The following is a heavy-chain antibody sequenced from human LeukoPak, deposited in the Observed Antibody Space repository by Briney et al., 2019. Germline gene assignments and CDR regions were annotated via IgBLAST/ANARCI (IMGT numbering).Heavy chain of an antibody. CDR2: MNPNSGST. CDR3: ARGRSTGYPYYFEY. J-gene: IGHJ4*02. V-gene: IGHV1-8*03. CDR1: GYTFTSYD. Sequence: AASVKVSCKASGYTFTSYDINWVRQASGQGVEWMGWMNPNSGSTGYAQKFQGRVTITRNTSISTAYMELSGLRSEDTAVYYCARGRSTGYPYYFEYWGQGTLVTVSS. D-gene: IGHD5-12*01.